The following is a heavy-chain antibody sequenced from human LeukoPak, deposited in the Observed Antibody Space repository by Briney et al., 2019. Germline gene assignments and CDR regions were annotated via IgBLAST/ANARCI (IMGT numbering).Heavy chain of an antibody. CDR3: AKAVGAYDAFDI. Sequence: GGSLRLSCAASGFNVSSNYMSWVRQAPGRGLEWVSGISGGGGNTDYADSVKGRFSTSRDNSKNTLYLQMNSLRAEGTAVYYCAKAVGAYDAFDIWGQGTMVTVSS. CDR1: GFNVSSNY. J-gene: IGHJ3*02. V-gene: IGHV3-23*01. CDR2: ISGGGGNT. D-gene: IGHD1-26*01.